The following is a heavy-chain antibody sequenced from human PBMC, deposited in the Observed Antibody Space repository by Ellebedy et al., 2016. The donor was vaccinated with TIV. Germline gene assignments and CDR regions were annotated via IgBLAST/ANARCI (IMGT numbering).Heavy chain of an antibody. CDR3: ARATGFDYGGSYDY. CDR1: GFTFRADW. CDR2: INSDGVTT. V-gene: IGHV3-74*01. Sequence: GESLKISXAASGFTFRADWMHWVRQAPGKGLVWVSRINSDGVTTNYADSVKGRFTISRDNAKNTLYLQMNSLRVDDTGVYYCARATGFDYGGSYDYWGQGTPVTVSS. D-gene: IGHD4-17*01. J-gene: IGHJ4*02.